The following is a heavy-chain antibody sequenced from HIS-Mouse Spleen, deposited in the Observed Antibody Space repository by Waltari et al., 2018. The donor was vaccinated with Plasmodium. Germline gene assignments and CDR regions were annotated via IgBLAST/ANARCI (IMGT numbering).Heavy chain of an antibody. Sequence: QVQLPESGPGLVKPSETLSLTCTVPGGSISSSYWAWIRQPPGKGLEWIGYIYYSGSTNYNPSLKSRVTISVDTSKNQFSLKLSSVTAADTAVYYCARVGRRIWGAFDIWGQGTMVTVSS. V-gene: IGHV4-59*01. D-gene: IGHD3-16*01. CDR3: ARVGRRIWGAFDI. CDR1: GGSISSSY. CDR2: IYYSGST. J-gene: IGHJ3*02.